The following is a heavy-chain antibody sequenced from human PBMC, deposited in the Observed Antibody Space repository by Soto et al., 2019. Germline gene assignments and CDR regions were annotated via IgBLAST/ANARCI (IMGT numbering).Heavy chain of an antibody. J-gene: IGHJ4*02. D-gene: IGHD4-17*01. CDR3: ARTMTTVTTHFDY. Sequence: SETLSLSCTVSGGSISSYYWSWIRQPPGKGLEWIGYIYYSGSTNYNPSLKSRVTISVDTSKNQFSLKLSSVTAADTAVYYCARTMTTVTTHFDYWGQGTLVTVSS. V-gene: IGHV4-59*01. CDR2: IYYSGST. CDR1: GGSISSYY.